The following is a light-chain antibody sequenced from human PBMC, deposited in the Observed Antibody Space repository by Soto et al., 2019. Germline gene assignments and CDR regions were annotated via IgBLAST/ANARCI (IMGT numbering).Light chain of an antibody. CDR3: QQYGSSPLT. V-gene: IGKV3-20*01. CDR2: CAS. Sequence: EIVLTQSPGTLSLSPGERATLSCRASQSVSSSFLAWYQQKPGQAPRLLIYCASSTATGIPDRFSGSGSGTDVTLTISRLEPEDVAVYYCQQYGSSPLTFGGGTKVEIK. J-gene: IGKJ4*02. CDR1: QSVSSSF.